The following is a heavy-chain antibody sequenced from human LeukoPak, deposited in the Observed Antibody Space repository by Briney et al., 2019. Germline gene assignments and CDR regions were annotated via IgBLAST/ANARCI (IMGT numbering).Heavy chain of an antibody. Sequence: GGSLRLSCAASGFTFSSYAVSWVRQAPGKGLEWVSAISGSGGSTYYADSVKGRFTISRDNSKNTLYLQMNSLRAEDTAVYYCAKEATGSWPWRGDAFDIWGQGTMVTVSS. D-gene: IGHD6-13*01. J-gene: IGHJ3*02. CDR1: GFTFSSYA. V-gene: IGHV3-23*01. CDR2: ISGSGGST. CDR3: AKEATGSWPWRGDAFDI.